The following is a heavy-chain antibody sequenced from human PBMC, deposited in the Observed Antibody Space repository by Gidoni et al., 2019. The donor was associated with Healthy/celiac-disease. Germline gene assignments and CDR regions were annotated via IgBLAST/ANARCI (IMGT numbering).Heavy chain of an antibody. CDR3: ARDGASHARGPGHMDY. CDR2: IWYDGSNK. J-gene: IGHJ4*02. CDR1: GFTFSSYG. D-gene: IGHD2-8*01. Sequence: QVQLVESGGGVVQPGRSLRLSCAASGFTFSSYGMHWVRPAPGKGLEGVAVIWYDGSNKYYADSVKGRFTISRDNSKNTLYLQMNSLRAEDTAVYYCARDGASHARGPGHMDYWGQGTLVTVSS. V-gene: IGHV3-33*01.